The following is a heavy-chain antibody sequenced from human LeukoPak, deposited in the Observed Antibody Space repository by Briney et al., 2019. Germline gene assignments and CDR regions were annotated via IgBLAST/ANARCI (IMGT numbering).Heavy chain of an antibody. CDR1: GFHFSSYA. V-gene: IGHV3-23*01. J-gene: IGHJ4*02. Sequence: QPGGSLRLSCAVSGFHFSSYAMSWVRQAPGKGLECISSITSSGASTYYADSVKGRFTISRDNSDNTLYLQMNSLRAEDTAVYYCAKDRPNYYGSNGHYYKLNGDCWGQGTLVTVSS. CDR3: AKDRPNYYGSNGHYYKLNGDC. CDR2: ITSSGAST. D-gene: IGHD3-22*01.